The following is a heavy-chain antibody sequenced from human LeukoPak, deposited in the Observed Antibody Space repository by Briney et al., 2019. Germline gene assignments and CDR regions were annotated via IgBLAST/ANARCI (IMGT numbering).Heavy chain of an antibody. CDR3: AKDITMVRGVDAFDY. V-gene: IGHV3-23*01. Sequence: GGSLRLSWAASGFTFSSYAMSWVRQAPGKGLEWVSAISGSGGSTYYADSVKGRFTISRDNSKNTLYLQMNSLRAEDTAVYYCAKDITMVRGVDAFDYWGQGTLVTVSS. CDR1: GFTFSSYA. J-gene: IGHJ4*02. D-gene: IGHD3-10*01. CDR2: ISGSGGST.